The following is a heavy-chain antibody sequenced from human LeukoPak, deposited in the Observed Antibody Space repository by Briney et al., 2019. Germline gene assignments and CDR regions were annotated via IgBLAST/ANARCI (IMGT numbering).Heavy chain of an antibody. V-gene: IGHV4-59*01. Sequence: KPSETLSLTCTVSGGSIGSYYWSWIRQPPGKGLEWIGYIYYSGSTNYNPSLKSRVTISVDTSKNQFSLKLSSVTAADTAVYYCARVQRDGYTTFDYWGQGTLVTVSS. CDR2: IYYSGST. CDR1: GGSIGSYY. D-gene: IGHD5-24*01. J-gene: IGHJ4*02. CDR3: ARVQRDGYTTFDY.